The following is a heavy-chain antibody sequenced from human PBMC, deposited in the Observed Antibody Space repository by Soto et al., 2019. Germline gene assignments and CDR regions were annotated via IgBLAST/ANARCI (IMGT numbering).Heavy chain of an antibody. CDR1: GFSVGDNY. J-gene: IGHJ6*02. V-gene: IGHV3-11*06. Sequence: QVQLVESGGGLVEPGGSLRLSCAASGFSVGDNYMTWIRQAPGKGLEWLSYSSSSGGYTNYADSVKGRFTISRDNAKNSLYLQMDSLRAEDTAVYFCARSSGWRQVFMFDYGLDVWGQGTTVTVSS. D-gene: IGHD3-10*02. CDR3: ARSSGWRQVFMFDYGLDV. CDR2: SSSSGGYT.